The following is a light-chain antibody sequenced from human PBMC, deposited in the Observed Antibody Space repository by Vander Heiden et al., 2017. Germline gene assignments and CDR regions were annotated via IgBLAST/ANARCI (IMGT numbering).Light chain of an antibody. J-gene: IGKJ2*01. CDR2: KAS. V-gene: IGKV1-5*03. Sequence: DIQMTQSPSTLSASVGDRVTITCRASQSISSWLAWYQQKPGKAPKLLIYKASSLESGVPSRFPRSGSGTEFTLTISSLQPDDFATYYCQQYNSYSSTFGQEIKLEIK. CDR3: QQYNSYSST. CDR1: QSISSW.